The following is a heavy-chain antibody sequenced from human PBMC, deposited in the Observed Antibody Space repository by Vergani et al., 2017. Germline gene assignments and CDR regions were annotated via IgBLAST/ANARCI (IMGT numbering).Heavy chain of an antibody. CDR2: IIPIFGTA. CDR3: ARERGAQILTGYYPTDDAFDI. D-gene: IGHD3-9*01. J-gene: IGHJ3*02. CDR1: GGTFRSYA. V-gene: IGHV1-69*01. Sequence: QVQLVQSGAEVKKPGSSVKVSCKASGGTFRSYAISWVRQAPGQGLEWMGGIIPIFGTANYAQKFQGRVTITADESTSTAYMELSSLRSEDTAVYYCARERGAQILTGYYPTDDAFDIWGQGTMVTVSS.